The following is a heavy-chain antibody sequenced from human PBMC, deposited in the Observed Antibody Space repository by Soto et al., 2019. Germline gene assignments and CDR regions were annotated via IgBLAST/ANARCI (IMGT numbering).Heavy chain of an antibody. D-gene: IGHD3-16*01. V-gene: IGHV3-30-3*01. J-gene: IGHJ6*02. Sequence: PGGSLRLSCAASGFTFSSYAMHWVRQAPGKGLEWVAVISYDGSNKYYADSVKGRFTISRDNSKNTLYLQMNSLRAEDTAVYYCARGGGLTRPRGSYRNYYYGTDVWGQGTTVTVSS. CDR1: GFTFSSYA. CDR2: ISYDGSNK. CDR3: ARGGGLTRPRGSYRNYYYGTDV.